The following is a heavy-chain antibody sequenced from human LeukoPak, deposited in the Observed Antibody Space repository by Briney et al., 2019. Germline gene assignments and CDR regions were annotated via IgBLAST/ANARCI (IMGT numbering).Heavy chain of an antibody. J-gene: IGHJ4*02. Sequence: ASVKVSCKASGYTFTSYHMHWVRQAPGQGLEWMGIINPSGGSTRYAQKFQGRITMTRDTSTSTVYTELSSLRSEDTAVYYCARGGVAIQVLNYFDDWGQGTLVTVSS. CDR3: ARGGVAIQVLNYFDD. V-gene: IGHV1-46*01. CDR1: GYTFTSYH. D-gene: IGHD2-21*01. CDR2: INPSGGST.